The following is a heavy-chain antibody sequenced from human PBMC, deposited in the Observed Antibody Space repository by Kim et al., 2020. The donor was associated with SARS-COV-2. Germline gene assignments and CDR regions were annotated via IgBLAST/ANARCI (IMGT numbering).Heavy chain of an antibody. CDR3: AREGVATCRDY. CDR2: INRDGSDK. J-gene: IGHJ4*01. V-gene: IGHV3-7*01. D-gene: IGHD5-12*01. Sequence: GGSLRLSCAASGFTFVDYWMSWVRQAPGKGLEWVATINRDGSDKYYVDSVKGRFTISRDNAKKSVCLHMNSLRDEDTAVYYCAREGVATCRDYWGHGALVIVPS. CDR1: GFTFVDYW.